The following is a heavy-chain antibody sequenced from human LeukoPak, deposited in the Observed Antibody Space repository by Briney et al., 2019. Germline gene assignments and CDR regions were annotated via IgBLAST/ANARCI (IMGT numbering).Heavy chain of an antibody. CDR1: GFSFSSYG. J-gene: IGHJ4*02. Sequence: GGSLRLSCAASGFSFSSYGMHWVRQAPGKGLEWVAFIRYDGNNKYFADSVKGRFTISRDNSENTLHLQMSSLRTEDTAVYYCAKDGSRWYDGGTQLWGQGTLVTVSS. D-gene: IGHD6-13*01. CDR3: AKDGSRWYDGGTQL. V-gene: IGHV3-30*02. CDR2: IRYDGNNK.